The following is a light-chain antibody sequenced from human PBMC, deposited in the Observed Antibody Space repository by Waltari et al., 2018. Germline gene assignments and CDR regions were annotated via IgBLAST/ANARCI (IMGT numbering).Light chain of an antibody. J-gene: IGKJ2*02. Sequence: ERVLTQSPATLSVSPGERATLSCRASQGVSSNLAWYQQKPGLAPSLLIYAASTRATGIPARFSGSGSGTEFTLTISSLQSEDFAVYYCQQCTDWLCTFGQGTKLEIK. CDR3: QQCTDWLCT. V-gene: IGKV3-15*01. CDR2: AAS. CDR1: QGVSSN.